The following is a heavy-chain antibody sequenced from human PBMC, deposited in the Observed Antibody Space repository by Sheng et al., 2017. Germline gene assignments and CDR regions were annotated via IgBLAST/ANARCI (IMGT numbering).Heavy chain of an antibody. CDR2: IGSSGSTI. CDR1: GFTFSSYE. D-gene: IGHD2-8*01. V-gene: IGHV3-48*03. Sequence: EVQLVDSGGGLVQPGGSLRLSCAASGFTFSSYEMNWVRQAPGKGLEWVSYIGSSGSTIYLADSVKGRFTISRDNARNSLDLQMTSLRVEDTAVYYCARGGEWYADFLRHWYFDLWGRGTLVTVSS. CDR3: ARGGEWYADFLRHWYFDL. J-gene: IGHJ2*01.